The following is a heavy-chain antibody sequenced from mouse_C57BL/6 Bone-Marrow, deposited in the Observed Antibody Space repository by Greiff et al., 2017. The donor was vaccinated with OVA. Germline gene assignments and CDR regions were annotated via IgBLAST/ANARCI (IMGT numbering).Heavy chain of an antibody. Sequence: EVMLVESGGGLVKPGGSLKLSCAASGFTFSSYAMSWVRQTPEKRLEWVATISDGGSYTYYPDNVKGRFTISRDNAKNNLYLQMSHLKSEDTAMYYCARDEEYDAMDYWGQGTSVTVSS. V-gene: IGHV5-4*01. CDR3: ARDEEYDAMDY. CDR1: GFTFSSYA. CDR2: ISDGGSYT. J-gene: IGHJ4*01.